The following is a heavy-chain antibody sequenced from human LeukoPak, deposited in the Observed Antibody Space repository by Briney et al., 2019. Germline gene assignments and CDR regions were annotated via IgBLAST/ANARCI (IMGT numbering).Heavy chain of an antibody. Sequence: ASVKVSCKASGYTFIGYYMHWVRQAPGQGLEWMGWINPNNGGTNYAQKFQGRVTMTRDTSISTAYMELSRLRSDDTAVYYCARANDYGFSYWGQGTLVTASS. D-gene: IGHD4-17*01. CDR3: ARANDYGFSY. V-gene: IGHV1-2*02. CDR2: INPNNGGT. CDR1: GYTFIGYY. J-gene: IGHJ4*02.